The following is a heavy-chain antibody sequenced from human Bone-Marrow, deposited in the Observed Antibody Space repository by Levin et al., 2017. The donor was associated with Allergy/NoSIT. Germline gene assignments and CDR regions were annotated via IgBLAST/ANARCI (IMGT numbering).Heavy chain of an antibody. J-gene: IGHJ4*02. Sequence: LSLTCAASGFTFSNYWMSWVRQAPGAGLEWVASVNIDGRDIFYVDSVKGRFTISRDNAKNSLSLQMNSLRAEDTAVYYCARCEDYWGQGALVTVSS. CDR3: ARCEDY. CDR2: VNIDGRDI. V-gene: IGHV3-7*01. CDR1: GFTFSNYW.